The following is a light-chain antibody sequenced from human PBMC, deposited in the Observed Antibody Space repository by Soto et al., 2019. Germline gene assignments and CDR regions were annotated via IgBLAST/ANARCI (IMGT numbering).Light chain of an antibody. V-gene: IGKV2-28*01. CDR2: LGS. CDR1: QSLLHSNGYNY. J-gene: IGKJ2*01. CDR3: MQSLQSPKA. Sequence: DIVMTQSPLSLPVTPGEPASISCRSSQSLLHSNGYNYLDWYLQKPGQSPQLLLYLGSTRASGVXDXXSGSGSGTDFTLKISRVEAEDVGFYYCMQSLQSPKAFGQGTKLEI.